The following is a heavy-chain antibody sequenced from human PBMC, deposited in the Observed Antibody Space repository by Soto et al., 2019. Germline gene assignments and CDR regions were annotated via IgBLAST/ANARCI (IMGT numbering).Heavy chain of an antibody. CDR1: GYTFTSYD. CDR3: PRSLFHQSLEFIAAAGTGQEYYYYYYYMDV. J-gene: IGHJ6*03. D-gene: IGHD6-13*01. V-gene: IGHV1-8*01. CDR2: MNPNSGNT. Sequence: ASVKVSCKASGYTFTSYDINWVRQATGQGLEWMGWMNPNSGNTGYAQKFQGRVTMTRKTSISAADMELSNLRSEDTSVYSCPRSLFHQSLEFIAAAGTGQEYYYYYYYMDVWGKGTTVTVSS.